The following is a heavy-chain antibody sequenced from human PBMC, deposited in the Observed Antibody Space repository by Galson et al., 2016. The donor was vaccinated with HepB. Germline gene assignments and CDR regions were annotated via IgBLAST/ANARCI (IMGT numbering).Heavy chain of an antibody. CDR3: ARQNDYGDWILGWYFDR. CDR1: GFTFSSYG. J-gene: IGHJ2*01. Sequence: SLRLSCAASGFTFSSYGMSWVRQAPGEGLEWVSSISSSGGSTYYADSVKGRFTISRDDSKNTLYLKMNSLRVEDTAVYFCARQNDYGDWILGWYFDRWGRGTLVTVSS. V-gene: IGHV3-23*01. D-gene: IGHD4-17*01. CDR2: ISSSGGST.